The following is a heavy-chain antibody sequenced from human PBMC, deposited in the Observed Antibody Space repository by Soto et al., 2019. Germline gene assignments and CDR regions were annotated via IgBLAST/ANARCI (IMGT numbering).Heavy chain of an antibody. CDR2: ISSSSSYT. J-gene: IGHJ4*02. D-gene: IGHD5-18*01. CDR1: GFTFSDYY. V-gene: IGHV3-11*06. CDR3: ARDAEIQLWQRHFDY. Sequence: QVQLVESGGGLVKPGGSLRLSCAASGFTFSDYYMSWIRQAPGKGLQWVSYISSSSSYTNYADSVKGRFTISRDNAKNSLYLQMNSLRAEDTAVYYCARDAEIQLWQRHFDYWGQGTLVTVSS.